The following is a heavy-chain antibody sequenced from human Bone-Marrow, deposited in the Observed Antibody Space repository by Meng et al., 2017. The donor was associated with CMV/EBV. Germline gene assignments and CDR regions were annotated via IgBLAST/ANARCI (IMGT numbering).Heavy chain of an antibody. V-gene: IGHV3-7*01. CDR3: ARTGRGRGSYCSSTSCYKPYGMDV. Sequence: GGSLRLSCAASGCTSSSYWMSWVRQAPGKGLEWVANIKQDGSEKYYVDSVKGRFTISRDNAKNSLYLQMNSLRAEDTAVYYCARTGRGRGSYCSSTSCYKPYGMDVWGQGTTVTVSS. J-gene: IGHJ6*02. CDR2: IKQDGSEK. CDR1: GCTSSSYW. D-gene: IGHD2-2*02.